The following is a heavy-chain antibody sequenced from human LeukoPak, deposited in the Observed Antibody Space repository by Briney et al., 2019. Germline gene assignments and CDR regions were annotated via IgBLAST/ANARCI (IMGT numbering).Heavy chain of an antibody. Sequence: SQTLSLTCTVSGGSISSGGYYWSWIRQPPGKGLEWIGHIYHSGSTYYNPSLKSRVTISVDRSKNQFSLKLSSVTATDTGVYYCARGRYCSSTSCALGGSFDIWGQGTMVTVSS. J-gene: IGHJ3*02. CDR2: IYHSGST. D-gene: IGHD2-2*01. CDR3: ARGRYCSSTSCALGGSFDI. CDR1: GGSISSGGYY. V-gene: IGHV4-30-2*01.